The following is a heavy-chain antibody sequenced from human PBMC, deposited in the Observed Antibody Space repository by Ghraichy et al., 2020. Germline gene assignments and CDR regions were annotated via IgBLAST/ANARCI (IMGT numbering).Heavy chain of an antibody. J-gene: IGHJ4*02. V-gene: IGHV4-34*01. CDR3: ATHLKLVGATHFDY. D-gene: IGHD1-26*01. Sequence: SETLSLTCAVYGGSFSGYYWSWIRQPPGKGLEWIGEINHSGSTNYNPSLKSRVTISVDTSKNKFSLKLSSVTAADTAVYYCATHLKLVGATHFDYWGQGTLVTVSS. CDR1: GGSFSGYY. CDR2: INHSGST.